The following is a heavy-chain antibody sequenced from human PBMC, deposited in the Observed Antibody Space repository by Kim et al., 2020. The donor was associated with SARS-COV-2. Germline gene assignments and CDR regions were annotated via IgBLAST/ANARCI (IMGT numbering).Heavy chain of an antibody. D-gene: IGHD6-19*01. CDR1: GFTFDDYT. Sequence: GGSLRLSCAASGFTFDDYTMHWVRQAPGKGLEWVSLISWDGGSTYYADSVKGRFTISRDNSKNSLYLQMNSLRTEDTALYYCAKDLGIAVAGGAIDIWGQGTMVTVSS. V-gene: IGHV3-43*01. J-gene: IGHJ3*02. CDR3: AKDLGIAVAGGAIDI. CDR2: ISWDGGST.